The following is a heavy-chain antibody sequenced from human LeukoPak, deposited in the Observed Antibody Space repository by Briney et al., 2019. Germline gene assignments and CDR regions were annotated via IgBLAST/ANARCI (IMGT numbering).Heavy chain of an antibody. CDR1: GGSISSGDYY. D-gene: IGHD4-17*01. Sequence: PSETLSLTCTVSGGSISSGDYYWSWIRQPPGKGLEWIGYIYYSGSTYYNPSLNSRVTISIDTSKNKFSLRLSSVTAADTAVYYCARQMNTVTADYWGQGTLVTVSS. V-gene: IGHV4-30-4*01. CDR3: ARQMNTVTADY. J-gene: IGHJ4*02. CDR2: IYYSGST.